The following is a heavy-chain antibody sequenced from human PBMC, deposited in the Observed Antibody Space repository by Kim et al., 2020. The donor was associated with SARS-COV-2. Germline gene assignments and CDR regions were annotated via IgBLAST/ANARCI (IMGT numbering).Heavy chain of an antibody. V-gene: IGHV1-18*01. D-gene: IGHD6-13*01. Sequence: ASVKVSCKASGYTFTSYGISWVRQAPGQGLEWMGWISAYNGNTNYAQKLQGRVTMTTDTSTSTAYMELRSLRSDDTAVYYCARDLTRRIAAAGTGYWGQGTLDTVSS. CDR2: ISAYNGNT. CDR1: GYTFTSYG. J-gene: IGHJ4*02. CDR3: ARDLTRRIAAAGTGY.